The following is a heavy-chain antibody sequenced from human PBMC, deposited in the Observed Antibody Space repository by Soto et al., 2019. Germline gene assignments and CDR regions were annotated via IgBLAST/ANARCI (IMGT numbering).Heavy chain of an antibody. D-gene: IGHD3-10*01. V-gene: IGHV4-59*01. CDR2: IYYSGST. CDR1: GGSISSYY. J-gene: IGHJ5*02. Sequence: SETLSLTCTVSGGSISSYYWSWIRQPPGKGLEWIGYIYYSGSTNYNPSLKSRVTISVDTSKNQFSLKLSSVTAADTAVYYCARYGSGSSVWYDPWGQGTLVTVSS. CDR3: ARYGSGSSVWYDP.